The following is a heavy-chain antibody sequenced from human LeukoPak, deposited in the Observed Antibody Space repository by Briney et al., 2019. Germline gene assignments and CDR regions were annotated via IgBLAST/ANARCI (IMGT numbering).Heavy chain of an antibody. CDR3: ARDESDEGWFDP. Sequence: GGSLRLSCAASGFTFSSYGMHWVRPAPGKGLEWVAVIWYDGSNKYYADSVKGRFTISRDNSKNTLYLQMNSLRAEDTAVYYCARDESDEGWFDPWGQGTLVTVSS. V-gene: IGHV3-33*01. CDR1: GFTFSSYG. D-gene: IGHD2-21*02. J-gene: IGHJ5*02. CDR2: IWYDGSNK.